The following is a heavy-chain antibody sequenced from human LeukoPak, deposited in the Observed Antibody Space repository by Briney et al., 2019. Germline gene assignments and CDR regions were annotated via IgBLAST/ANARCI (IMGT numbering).Heavy chain of an antibody. CDR2: IYHSGST. CDR1: GGSISSSNW. V-gene: IGHV4-4*02. D-gene: IGHD6-6*01. Sequence: SETLPLTCAVSGGSISSSNWWSWVRQPPGKGLEWIGEIYHSGSTNYNPSLKSRVTISVDKSKNQFSLKLSSVTAADTAVYYCVRKWGMYSSSLGFDYWGQGTLVTVSS. CDR3: VRKWGMYSSSLGFDY. J-gene: IGHJ4*02.